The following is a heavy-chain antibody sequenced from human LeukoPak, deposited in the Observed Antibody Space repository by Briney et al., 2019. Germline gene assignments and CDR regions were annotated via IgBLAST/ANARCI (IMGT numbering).Heavy chain of an antibody. CDR3: ARDRNPFDPWSSGDY. D-gene: IGHD6-19*01. J-gene: IGHJ4*02. Sequence: GGSLRLPCAASGFTFSSYAMHWVRQAPGKGLEWVAVISYDGSNKYYADSVKGRFTISRDNSKNTLYLQMNSLRAEDTAVYYCARDRNPFDPWSSGDYWGQGTLVTVSP. CDR1: GFTFSSYA. V-gene: IGHV3-30*04. CDR2: ISYDGSNK.